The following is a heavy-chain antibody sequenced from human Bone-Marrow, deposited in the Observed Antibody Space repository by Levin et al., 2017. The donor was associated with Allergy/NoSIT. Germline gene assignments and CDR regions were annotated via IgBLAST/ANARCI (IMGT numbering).Heavy chain of an antibody. CDR2: VSSHGTDT. CDR1: GSTFRNYA. J-gene: IGHJ1*01. D-gene: IGHD3-10*01. V-gene: IGHV3-64D*06. Sequence: GESLKISCSASGSTFRNYAMHWVRQAPGKGLEFVAGVSSHGTDTHYADSVRGRFLISRDNSRNTLFLQMTSVRSDDTAVYYCVKDSEITTWFSFGSWGQGTLVTVSS. CDR3: VKDSEITTWFSFGS.